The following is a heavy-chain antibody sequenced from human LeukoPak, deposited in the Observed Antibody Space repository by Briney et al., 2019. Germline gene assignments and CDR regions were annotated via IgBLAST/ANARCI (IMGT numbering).Heavy chain of an antibody. J-gene: IGHJ4*02. Sequence: GGSLRLSCAASGFNFNKYDMTWARQAPGKGLEWVSTISGRSDKTYYTDSVKGRFVTSRDNSKDTLYLQMNSLRAEDTALYYCAKGGWLDDLGQGALVTVSS. CDR3: AKGGWLDD. V-gene: IGHV3-23*01. D-gene: IGHD6-19*01. CDR1: GFNFNKYD. CDR2: ISGRSDKT.